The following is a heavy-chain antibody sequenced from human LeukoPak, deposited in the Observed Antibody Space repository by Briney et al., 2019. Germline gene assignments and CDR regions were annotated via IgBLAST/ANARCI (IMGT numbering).Heavy chain of an antibody. CDR2: ISSSSSYI. D-gene: IGHD3-10*01. CDR3: ARDRYYYGSGSVGAYYGMDV. J-gene: IGHJ6*02. V-gene: IGHV3-21*01. CDR1: GFTFSSYS. Sequence: GGSLRLSCAAAGFTFSSYSMNWVRQAPGKWLEWVSSISSSSSYIYYADSVKGRFTISRDNAKNSLYLQVNSLRAEDTAVHYCARDRYYYGSGSVGAYYGMDVWGQGTTVTVSS.